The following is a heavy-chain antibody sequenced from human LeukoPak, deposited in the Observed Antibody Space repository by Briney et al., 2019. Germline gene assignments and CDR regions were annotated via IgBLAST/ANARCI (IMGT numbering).Heavy chain of an antibody. CDR3: ARDPRGGTNGDKPVGYFDL. CDR2: INPSGGST. CDR1: GYTFTGYY. J-gene: IGHJ2*01. V-gene: IGHV1-46*01. D-gene: IGHD4-17*01. Sequence: ASVKVSCKTSGYTFTGYYKHWVRQAPGQGLEWMGIINPSGGSTSYAQKFQGRVTMTRDTSTSTVYMELSSLRSEDTAVYYCARDPRGGTNGDKPVGYFDLWGRGTLVTVSS.